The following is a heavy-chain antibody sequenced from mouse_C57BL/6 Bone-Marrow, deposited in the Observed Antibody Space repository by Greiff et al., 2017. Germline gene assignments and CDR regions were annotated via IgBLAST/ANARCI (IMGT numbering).Heavy chain of an antibody. J-gene: IGHJ2*01. V-gene: IGHV1-63*01. CDR2: IYPGGGYT. D-gene: IGHD1-1*01. Sequence: QVQLQQSGAELVRPGTSVKMSCKASGYTFTNYWIGWAKQRPGHGLEWIGDIYPGGGYTNYNEKFKGKATLTADKSSSTAYMQFSSLTSEDSAIYYCARERYYGSSYDYFDYWGQGTTLTVSS. CDR3: ARERYYGSSYDYFDY. CDR1: GYTFTNYW.